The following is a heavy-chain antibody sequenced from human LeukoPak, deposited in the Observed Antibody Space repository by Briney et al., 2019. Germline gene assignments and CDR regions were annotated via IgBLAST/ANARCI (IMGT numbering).Heavy chain of an antibody. J-gene: IGHJ4*02. Sequence: ASVKVPCKASGYTFTGYYMHWVRQAPGQGLEWMGWINPNSGGTNYAQKFQGRVTMTRDTSISTAYMELSRLRSDDTAVYYCAREEKPYSSGSQPDYWGQGTLVTVSS. CDR2: INPNSGGT. V-gene: IGHV1-2*02. D-gene: IGHD6-19*01. CDR3: AREEKPYSSGSQPDY. CDR1: GYTFTGYY.